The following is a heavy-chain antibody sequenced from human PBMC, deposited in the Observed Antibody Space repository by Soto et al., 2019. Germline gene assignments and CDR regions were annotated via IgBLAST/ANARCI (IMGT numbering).Heavy chain of an antibody. D-gene: IGHD3-9*01. Sequence: PGGSLRLSCAASGFTFSSYGMHWVRQAPGKGLEWVAVISYDGSNKYYADSVKGRFTISRDNSKNTLYLQMNSLRAEDTAVYYCAKVEGHYGILTGYSWLDYWGQGTLVTVSS. CDR1: GFTFSSYG. CDR3: AKVEGHYGILTGYSWLDY. V-gene: IGHV3-30*18. J-gene: IGHJ4*02. CDR2: ISYDGSNK.